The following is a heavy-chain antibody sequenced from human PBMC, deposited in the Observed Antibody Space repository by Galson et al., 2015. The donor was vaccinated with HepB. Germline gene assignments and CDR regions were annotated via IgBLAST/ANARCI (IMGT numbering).Heavy chain of an antibody. Sequence: SLSLSCAASGFSFDDYPMHWVRQAPGKGLEWVSGISWNGGSIGYADSVQGRFTISRDNAKNSLYLQMNSLGAEDTALYYCAKERSSNYYFSDGFDIWGQGTMVTVSS. CDR3: AKERSSNYYFSDGFDI. D-gene: IGHD3-22*01. CDR2: ISWNGGSI. CDR1: GFSFDDYP. J-gene: IGHJ3*02. V-gene: IGHV3-9*01.